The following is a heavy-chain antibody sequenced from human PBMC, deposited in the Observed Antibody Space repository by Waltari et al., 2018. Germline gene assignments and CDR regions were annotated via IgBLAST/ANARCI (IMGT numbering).Heavy chain of an antibody. CDR2: IYGRGSS. D-gene: IGHD4-4*01. J-gene: IGHJ6*03. Sequence: QVQLQESGPGLVKPSETLSLPCTVSGDSIRDYFWSWVRPPAGKGLEWIGRIYGRGSSNYNPSLTSRVTMSADTSKNQLSLKVTSLTAADTAVYYCAREGVDSNYYYYYMDVWGKGTTVTVSS. CDR3: AREGVDSNYYYYYMDV. V-gene: IGHV4-4*07. CDR1: GDSIRDYF.